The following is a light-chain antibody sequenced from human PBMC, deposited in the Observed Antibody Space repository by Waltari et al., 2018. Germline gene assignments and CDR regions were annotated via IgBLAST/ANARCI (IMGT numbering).Light chain of an antibody. CDR1: SSDVGGYNY. J-gene: IGLJ3*02. Sequence: QSALTQPASVSGSPGQSTTISCTGTSSDVGGYNYDSWYQQHPGKAPKLMIYDVSKRPSGVSIRFSGSKSGNTASLTISGLQAEAEADYYCSSYARRSSWVFGGGTKLTVL. V-gene: IGLV2-14*01. CDR3: SSYARRSSWV. CDR2: DVS.